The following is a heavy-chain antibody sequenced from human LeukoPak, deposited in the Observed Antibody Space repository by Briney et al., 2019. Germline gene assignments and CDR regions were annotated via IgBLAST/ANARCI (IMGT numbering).Heavy chain of an antibody. D-gene: IGHD5-18*01. V-gene: IGHV4-30-4*01. J-gene: IGHJ4*02. CDR3: ARGDLGYGLL. Sequence: PSETLSLTCTVSGGSISRGDYYWSWIRQPPGRGLEWIGYIYYSGSTYYNPSLKSRVTISVDTSKNQFSLKLSSVTAADTAVYYCARGDLGYGLLWGQGTLVTVSS. CDR1: GGSISRGDYY. CDR2: IYYSGST.